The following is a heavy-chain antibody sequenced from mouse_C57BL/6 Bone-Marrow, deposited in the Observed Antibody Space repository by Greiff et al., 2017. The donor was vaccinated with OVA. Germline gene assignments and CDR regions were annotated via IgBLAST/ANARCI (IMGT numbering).Heavy chain of an antibody. CDR2: IYPRDGST. V-gene: IGHV1-78*01. Sequence: VKLVESDAELVKPGASVKISCKVSGYTFTDHTIHWMKQRPEQGLEWIGYIYPRDGSTKYNEKFKGKATLTADKSSSTAYMQLNSLTSEDSAVYFCASWGDRGHFDYWGQGTTLTVSS. J-gene: IGHJ2*01. CDR3: ASWGDRGHFDY. CDR1: GYTFTDHT. D-gene: IGHD3-3*01.